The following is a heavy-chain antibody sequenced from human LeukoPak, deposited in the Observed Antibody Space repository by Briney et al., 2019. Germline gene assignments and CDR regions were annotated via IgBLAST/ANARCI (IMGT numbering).Heavy chain of an antibody. CDR1: GGSISSYY. V-gene: IGHV4-59*08. D-gene: IGHD3-10*01. CDR3: ARREYDLDAFDI. CDR2: IYYSGST. J-gene: IGHJ3*02. Sequence: SETLSLTCTVSGGSISSYYWSWIRQPPGKGLEWIGYIYYSGSTNYNPSLKSRVTISVDTSKIQFSLKLSSVTAADTAVYYCARREYDLDAFDIWGQGTMVTVSS.